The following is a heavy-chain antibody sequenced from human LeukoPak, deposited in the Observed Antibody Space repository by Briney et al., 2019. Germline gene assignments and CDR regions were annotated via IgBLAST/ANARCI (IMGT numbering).Heavy chain of an antibody. CDR3: ASTYCGGDCPVDY. CDR1: GGSISSYY. CDR2: INHSGST. V-gene: IGHV4-34*01. D-gene: IGHD2-21*01. J-gene: IGHJ4*02. Sequence: SETLSLTCTVSGGSISSYYWSWIRQPPGKGLEWIGEINHSGSTNYNPSLKSRVTISVDTSKNQFSLKLSSVTAADTAVYYCASTYCGGDCPVDYWGQGTLVTVSS.